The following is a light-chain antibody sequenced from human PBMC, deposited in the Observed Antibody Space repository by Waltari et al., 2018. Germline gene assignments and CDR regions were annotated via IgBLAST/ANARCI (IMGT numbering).Light chain of an antibody. CDR1: QSVSSSY. V-gene: IGKV3-20*01. CDR3: QQYGSSPPIT. J-gene: IGKJ5*01. CDR2: GAS. Sequence: EIVLTQSPGTLSLSPGERATLSCRASQSVSSSYLAWYQQKPGPAPRILIYGASNRATGIPDRFSCSGSGTDFTLTISRLEPEDFALYYCQQYGSSPPITFGQGTRLEIK.